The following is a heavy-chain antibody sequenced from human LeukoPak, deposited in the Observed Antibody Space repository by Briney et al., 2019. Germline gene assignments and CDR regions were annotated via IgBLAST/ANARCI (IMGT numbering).Heavy chain of an antibody. D-gene: IGHD3-10*01. CDR1: GYTFTSYG. J-gene: IGHJ4*02. CDR2: ISAYNGNT. Sequence: ASVKVSCKASGYTFTSYGISWVRQAPGQGLEWMGWISAYNGNTNYAQKLQGRVTMTTDTSTSTAYMELRSLRSDDTAVYYCAGDRTYYGSGSPTYWGQGTLVTVSS. CDR3: AGDRTYYGSGSPTY. V-gene: IGHV1-18*01.